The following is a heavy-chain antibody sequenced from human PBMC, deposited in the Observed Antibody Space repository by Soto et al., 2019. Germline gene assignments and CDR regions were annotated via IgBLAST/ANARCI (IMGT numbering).Heavy chain of an antibody. CDR2: IDPSGNGT. CDR1: GHTLINYY. CDR3: AINYYDSSAYLY. V-gene: IGHV1-46*01. D-gene: IGHD3-22*01. J-gene: IGHJ4*02. Sequence: ASVKVSCKASGHTLINYYMHWVRQAPGQGLDWLRKIDPSGNGTSYAERFQGRITLTSDTSTNTVYVELSSLRSEDTAIYYCAINYYDSSAYLYWGQGTLVTVSS.